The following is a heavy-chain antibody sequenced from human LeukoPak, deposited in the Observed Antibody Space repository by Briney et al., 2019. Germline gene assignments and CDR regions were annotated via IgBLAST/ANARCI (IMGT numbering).Heavy chain of an antibody. CDR2: ISPYNGNT. V-gene: IGHV1-18*01. CDR3: AREIPPTE. Sequence: GASVKVSCKASNYTFIRYGITWVRQAPGQGLEWLAWISPYNGNTKYAQKFQGRVTMTRDMSTSTVYMELSSLRSEDTAVYYCAREIPPTEWGQGTLVTVSS. D-gene: IGHD4-17*01. J-gene: IGHJ4*02. CDR1: NYTFIRYG.